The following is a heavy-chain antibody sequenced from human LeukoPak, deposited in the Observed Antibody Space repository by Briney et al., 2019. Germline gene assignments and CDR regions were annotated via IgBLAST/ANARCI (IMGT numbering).Heavy chain of an antibody. Sequence: ASVKVSCKASGGTFSSYAISWVRQAPGQGLEWMGGIIPIFGTANYAQKFQGRVTITTDESTSTAYMELSSLRSEDTAVYYCASCRMTYDSSGYCDYWGQGTLVTVSS. D-gene: IGHD3-22*01. CDR2: IIPIFGTA. CDR1: GGTFSSYA. V-gene: IGHV1-69*05. J-gene: IGHJ4*02. CDR3: ASCRMTYDSSGYCDY.